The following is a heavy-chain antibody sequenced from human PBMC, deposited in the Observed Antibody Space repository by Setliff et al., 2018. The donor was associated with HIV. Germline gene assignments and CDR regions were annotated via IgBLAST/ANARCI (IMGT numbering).Heavy chain of an antibody. D-gene: IGHD6-19*01. J-gene: IGHJ4*02. CDR1: GFTLTFYY. CDR3: ARAQPPGLAVAGTTYYFDS. V-gene: IGHV1-46*01. CDR2: IKPNDGAS. Sequence: GASVKVSCKASGFTLTFYYMHWVRQAPGQGLEWMGMIKPNDGASTHAQNFQGRVTMTRDTSTSTVYMELSSLRSEDTAVYFCARAQPPGLAVAGTTYYFDSWGQGTLVTVSS.